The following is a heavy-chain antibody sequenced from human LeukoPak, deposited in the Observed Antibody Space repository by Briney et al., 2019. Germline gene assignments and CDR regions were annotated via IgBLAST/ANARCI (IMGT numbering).Heavy chain of an antibody. CDR3: AREVPRCSSTSCYYYYYYYGMDV. J-gene: IGHJ6*02. V-gene: IGHV1-69*13. CDR2: IIPISGTA. D-gene: IGHD2-2*01. Sequence: SVKVSCKASGGTFSSYAISWVRQAPGQGLEWMGGIIPISGTANYAQKFQGRVTITADESTSTAYMELSSLRSEDTAVYYCAREVPRCSSTSCYYYYYYYGMDVWGQGTTVTVSS. CDR1: GGTFSSYA.